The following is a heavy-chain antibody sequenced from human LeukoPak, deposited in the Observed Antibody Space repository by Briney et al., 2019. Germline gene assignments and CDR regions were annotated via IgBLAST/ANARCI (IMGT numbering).Heavy chain of an antibody. Sequence: GESLKISCKGFGYSFTSYWIGWVRQMPGKGLEWMGIIYPGDSDTRYSPSFQGQVTISADKSISTAYLQWSSLKASDTAMYYCASAGECSGGSCRIRGAFDIWGQGTMVTVSS. CDR2: IYPGDSDT. CDR1: GYSFTSYW. V-gene: IGHV5-51*01. CDR3: ASAGECSGGSCRIRGAFDI. D-gene: IGHD2-15*01. J-gene: IGHJ3*02.